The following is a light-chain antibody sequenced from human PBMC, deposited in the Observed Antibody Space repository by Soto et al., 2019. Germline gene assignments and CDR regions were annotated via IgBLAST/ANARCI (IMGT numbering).Light chain of an antibody. J-gene: IGLJ3*02. CDR1: SRDVGAYNF. CDR3: ISHAGRPLGV. V-gene: IGLV2-8*01. Sequence: QSALTQPPSASGSPGQSVTISCTGTSRDVGAYNFVSWYQHHPGKAPILLIYEDTKRPSGVPDRFSASKSGNTASLTVSGLQVDDEGHYYCISHAGRPLGVFGGGTKVTVL. CDR2: EDT.